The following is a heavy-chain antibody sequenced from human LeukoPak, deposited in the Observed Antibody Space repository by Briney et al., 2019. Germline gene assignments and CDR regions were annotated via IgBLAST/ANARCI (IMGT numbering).Heavy chain of an antibody. CDR1: GFTFSSYE. CDR3: ARGRISTGTYCDY. V-gene: IGHV3-48*03. Sequence: GGSLRLSCAASGFTFSSYEMNWVRQAPGKGLEWVSYIGSRGRTIYYADSVKGRFTISRDNAKNSLYLQMNSLRAEDTAVYYCARGRISTGTYCDYWGQGALVTVSS. J-gene: IGHJ4*02. D-gene: IGHD2-8*02. CDR2: IGSRGRTI.